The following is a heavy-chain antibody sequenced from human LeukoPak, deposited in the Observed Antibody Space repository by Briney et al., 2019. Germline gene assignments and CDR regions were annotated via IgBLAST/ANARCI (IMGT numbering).Heavy chain of an antibody. CDR1: GGTFSSYA. V-gene: IGHV1-69*13. J-gene: IGHJ4*02. D-gene: IGHD3-22*01. CDR3: ARVRYDSSGYYPTVY. CDR2: IIPIFGTA. Sequence: SVKVSCQASGGTFSSYAISWVRQAPGQGLEWMGGIIPIFGTANYAQKFQGRVTITADESTSTAYMELSSLRSEETAVYYCARVRYDSSGYYPTVYWGQGTLVTVSS.